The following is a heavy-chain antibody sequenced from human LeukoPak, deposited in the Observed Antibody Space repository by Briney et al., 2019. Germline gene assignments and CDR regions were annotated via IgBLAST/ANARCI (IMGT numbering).Heavy chain of an antibody. Sequence: GASVKVSCKVSGYTLTELSMHWVRQAPGQGLEWMGIINPSDGGASYAQKFQGRLTMSRDTSTSTLYMELTSLRSEDTAIYYCARKAPHDTSGWYFDLWGRGTLVTVSS. V-gene: IGHV1-46*01. J-gene: IGHJ2*01. D-gene: IGHD3-22*01. CDR1: GYTLTELS. CDR3: ARKAPHDTSGWYFDL. CDR2: INPSDGGA.